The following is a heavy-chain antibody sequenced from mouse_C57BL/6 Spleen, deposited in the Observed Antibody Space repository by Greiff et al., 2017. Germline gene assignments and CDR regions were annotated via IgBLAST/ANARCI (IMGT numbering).Heavy chain of an antibody. CDR2: IDPSDSYT. V-gene: IGHV1-50*01. CDR3: ARVGDYGGFAY. Sequence: QVQLQQPGAELVKPGASVKLSCKASGYTFTSYWMQWVKQRPGQGLEWIGEIDPSDSYTNYNQKFKGKATLTVDTSSSTAYMQLSSLTSEDSAVYYCARVGDYGGFAYWGQGTLVTVSA. J-gene: IGHJ3*01. CDR1: GYTFTSYW. D-gene: IGHD2-4*01.